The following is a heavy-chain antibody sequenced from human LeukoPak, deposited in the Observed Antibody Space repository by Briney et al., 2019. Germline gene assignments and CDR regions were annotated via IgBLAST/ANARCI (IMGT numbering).Heavy chain of an antibody. Sequence: GGSLRLSCAASGFTFSSYAMHWVRQAPGKGLEWVAVISYDGSNKYYADSVKGRFTISRDNSKNTLYLQMNSLRAEDTAVYYRTRETRRSCDSKDWGQGTLVTVSS. CDR2: ISYDGSNK. J-gene: IGHJ4*02. CDR3: TRETRRSCDSKD. V-gene: IGHV3-30*04. D-gene: IGHD2/OR15-2a*01. CDR1: GFTFSSYA.